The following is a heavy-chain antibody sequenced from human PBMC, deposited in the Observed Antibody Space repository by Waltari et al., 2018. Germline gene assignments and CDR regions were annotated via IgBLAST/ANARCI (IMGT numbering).Heavy chain of an antibody. D-gene: IGHD1-26*01. Sequence: QVQLVESGGGVVQPGRSLSLSCAASGFTFSSYAMHWVRQAPGKGLGWVAVISDDGSNKYYADSVKGRFTISRDNSKNTLYLQMNSLRAEDTAVYYCARDGNWGQGTLVTVSS. CDR1: GFTFSSYA. J-gene: IGHJ4*02. CDR3: ARDGN. CDR2: ISDDGSNK. V-gene: IGHV3-30-3*01.